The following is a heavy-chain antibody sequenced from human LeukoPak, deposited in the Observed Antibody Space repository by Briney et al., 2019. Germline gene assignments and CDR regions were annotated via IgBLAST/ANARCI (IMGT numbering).Heavy chain of an antibody. CDR3: VRDLVRCSSTSCYPSGFDY. D-gene: IGHD2-2*01. CDR2: IYYSGST. CDR1: GGSISSHY. V-gene: IGHV4-59*11. J-gene: IGHJ4*02. Sequence: SETLSLTCTVSGGSISSHYWSWIRQPPGKGLEWIGYIYYSGSTNYNPSLKSRVTISVDTSKNQFSLKLSSVTAADTAVYYCVRDLVRCSSTSCYPSGFDYWGQGTLVTVSS.